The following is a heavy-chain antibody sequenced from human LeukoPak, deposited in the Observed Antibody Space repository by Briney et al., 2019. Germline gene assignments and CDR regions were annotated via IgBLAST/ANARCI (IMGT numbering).Heavy chain of an antibody. CDR2: INPNSGGT. D-gene: IGHD3-22*01. V-gene: IGHV1-2*02. J-gene: IGHJ4*02. CDR3: ARGSDSSGYPGF. Sequence: ASVKVSCKTSGYTFTDYYMHWVRQAPGQGLEWMGWINPNSGGTNSAQKFQGRVTMTRDTSVSTAYMELSRLTSDDTAVYHCARGSDSSGYPGFRGQGTLVTVSS. CDR1: GYTFTDYY.